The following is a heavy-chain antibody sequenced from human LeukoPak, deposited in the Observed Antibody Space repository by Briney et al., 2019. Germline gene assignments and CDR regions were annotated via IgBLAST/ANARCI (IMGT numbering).Heavy chain of an antibody. CDR2: IYTGGDT. D-gene: IGHD2-21*01. V-gene: IGHV4-61*09. CDR1: GDSISSGPYY. CDR3: ARDADCNGGICFGTSWFDP. Sequence: SETLSLTCSVSGDSISSGPYYWSWIRQPAGKALEWIGHIYTGGDTKYSPSLRSRVTISIDKSKNEFSLRLTSVTAADTAVYFCARDADCNGGICFGTSWFDPWGQGTQVTVSP. J-gene: IGHJ5*02.